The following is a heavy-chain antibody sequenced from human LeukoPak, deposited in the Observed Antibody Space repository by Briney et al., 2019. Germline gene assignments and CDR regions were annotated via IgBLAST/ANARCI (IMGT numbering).Heavy chain of an antibody. V-gene: IGHV4-39*01. CDR1: CGSIRTDLSF. D-gene: IGHD5-18*01. CDR2: IYIDGIT. J-gene: IGHJ6*02. CDR3: AGLVTLVWEDRFGMDV. Sequence: SETLSLTCTVSCGSIRTDLSFGPWIRQPPAEVLEGIGSIYIDGITHYNSSLQSRVTLAIDTSKNQFSLQLNSVTAADTAVFYCAGLVTLVWEDRFGMDVWGQGTAVTVSS.